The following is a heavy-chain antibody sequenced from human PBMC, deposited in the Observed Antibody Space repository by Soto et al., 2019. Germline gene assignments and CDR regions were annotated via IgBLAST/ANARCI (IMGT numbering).Heavy chain of an antibody. J-gene: IGHJ2*01. CDR3: ARDRLDFDL. D-gene: IGHD2-21*01. CDR2: ISYDGSNK. CDR1: GFTFSSYA. V-gene: IGHV3-30-3*01. Sequence: QVQLVESGGGVVQPGRSLRLSCAASGFTFSSYAMHWVRQAPGKGLEWVAVISYDGSNKYYADSVKGRFTISRDNSKNTLYLQMNSLRAEDTAVYYCARDRLDFDLWGRGTLVTVSS.